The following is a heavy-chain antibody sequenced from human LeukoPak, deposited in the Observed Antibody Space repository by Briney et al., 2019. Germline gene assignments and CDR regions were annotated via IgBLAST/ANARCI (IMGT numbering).Heavy chain of an antibody. CDR3: ARDLATIDGIAWYYFEN. Sequence: GASVKVSCKASGYTFTDHYIHWVRQAPGQGFEWMGWINPNTGGTDYARKFQDRIAISTYTSISTAYMELSRLRSDDTALYYCARDLATIDGIAWYYFENWGQGTLVTVS. CDR1: GYTFTDHY. CDR2: INPNTGGT. V-gene: IGHV1-2*02. D-gene: IGHD5-12*01. J-gene: IGHJ4*02.